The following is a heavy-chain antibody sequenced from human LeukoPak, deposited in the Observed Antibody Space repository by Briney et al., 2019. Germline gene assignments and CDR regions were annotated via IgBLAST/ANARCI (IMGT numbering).Heavy chain of an antibody. D-gene: IGHD6-13*01. CDR1: GFTFSSYS. CDR3: TRDGATPAAGPLRY. Sequence: PGGSLRLSCAASGFTFSSYSMNWVRQAPGKGLEWVSSISSSSSYIYYADSVKGRFTISRDNAKNSQYLQMNSLRAEDTAVYYCTRDGATPAAGPLRYWGQGTLVTVSS. J-gene: IGHJ4*02. CDR2: ISSSSSYI. V-gene: IGHV3-21*03.